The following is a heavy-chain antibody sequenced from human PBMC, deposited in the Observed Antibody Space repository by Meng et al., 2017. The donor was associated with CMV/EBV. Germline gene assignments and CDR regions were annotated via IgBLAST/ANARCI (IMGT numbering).Heavy chain of an antibody. Sequence: GESLKISCAASGFTFSSYGMHWVRQAPGKGLEWVAFIRYDGSNKYYADSVKGRFTISRDNSKNTLYLQMNSLRAEDTAVYYCAKVCSGTSCYTGDYYYYGMDVWGQGTTVTVSS. J-gene: IGHJ6*02. CDR1: GFTFSSYG. CDR3: AKVCSGTSCYTGDYYYYGMDV. D-gene: IGHD2-2*02. V-gene: IGHV3-30*02. CDR2: IRYDGSNK.